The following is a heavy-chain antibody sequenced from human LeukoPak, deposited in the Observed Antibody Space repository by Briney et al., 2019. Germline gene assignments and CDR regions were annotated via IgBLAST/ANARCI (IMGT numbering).Heavy chain of an antibody. J-gene: IGHJ4*02. Sequence: GGSLRLSCAASGFTFSSYSMNWVRQAPGKGLEWVSYISSSSSTIYYADSVKGRFTISRDNAKNSLYLQMNSLRAEDTAVYYCARDLKVGARGIDYWGQGTLVTVSS. CDR2: ISSSSSTI. CDR3: ARDLKVGARGIDY. V-gene: IGHV3-48*01. CDR1: GFTFSSYS. D-gene: IGHD1-26*01.